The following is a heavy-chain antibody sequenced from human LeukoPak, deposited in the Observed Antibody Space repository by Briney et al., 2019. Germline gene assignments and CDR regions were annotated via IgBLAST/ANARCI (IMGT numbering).Heavy chain of an antibody. CDR2: ISWNSGSI. D-gene: IGHD3-22*01. V-gene: IGHV3-9*01. J-gene: IGHJ4*02. CDR1: GFTFDDYA. Sequence: PGRSLRLSCAASGFTFDDYAMHWVRQAPGKGLEWVSGISWNSGSIGYADSVKGRFTISRDNAKNSLYLQMNSLRAEDAALYYCAKTYYDSSGYYAFDYWGQGTLVTVSS. CDR3: AKTYYDSSGYYAFDY.